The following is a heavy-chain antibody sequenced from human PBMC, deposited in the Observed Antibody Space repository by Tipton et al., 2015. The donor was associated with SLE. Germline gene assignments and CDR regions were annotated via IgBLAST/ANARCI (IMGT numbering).Heavy chain of an antibody. CDR2: INIDGTGT. V-gene: IGHV3-74*01. D-gene: IGHD3-10*01. Sequence: GSLRLSCAASGFTFSSHWLHWVRQAPGKGLVWVSQINIDGTGTIYADSVKGRLTLSRDNVNNVVYLQMNSLRADDTAVYYCVRGGFGSGLDCWGQGTLVTVSS. J-gene: IGHJ4*02. CDR3: VRGGFGSGLDC. CDR1: GFTFSSHW.